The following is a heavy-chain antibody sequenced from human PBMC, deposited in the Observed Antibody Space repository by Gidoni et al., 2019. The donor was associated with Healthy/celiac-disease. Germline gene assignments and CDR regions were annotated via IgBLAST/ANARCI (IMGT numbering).Heavy chain of an antibody. CDR3: AREAAAAVRFDY. Sequence: QVQLQESGPGLVKPSQTLSLTCTVSVVSISSGGYYWSWIRQHPGKGLEWIGYIYYSGSTYYNTSLKSRVTISVDTSKNQFSLKLSSVTAADTAVYYCAREAAAAVRFDYWGQGTLVTVSS. CDR1: VVSISSGGYY. V-gene: IGHV4-31*03. D-gene: IGHD6-13*01. CDR2: IYYSGST. J-gene: IGHJ4*02.